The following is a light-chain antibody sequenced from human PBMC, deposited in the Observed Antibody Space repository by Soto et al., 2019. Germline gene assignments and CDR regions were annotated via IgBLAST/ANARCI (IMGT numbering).Light chain of an antibody. CDR3: TSFTTRNTFV. CDR2: DVS. CDR1: SNDVGHFNY. Sequence: QSALAQPASVSGAPGQSITISCTGTSNDVGHFNYVSWFQQHPGKAPKLLNFDVSNWPSGVSDRFSGSKSGNTASLTISGLHPEDEADYYCTSFTTRNTFVFGSGTKVTVL. V-gene: IGLV2-14*03. J-gene: IGLJ1*01.